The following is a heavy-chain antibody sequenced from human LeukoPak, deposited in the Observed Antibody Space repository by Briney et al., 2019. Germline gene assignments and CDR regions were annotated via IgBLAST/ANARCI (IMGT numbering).Heavy chain of an antibody. J-gene: IGHJ3*02. CDR2: ISAYNGNT. Sequence: ASVKVSCKASGYTFTSCGISWVRQAPGQGLEWMGWISAYNGNTNYAQKLQGRVTMTTDTSTSTAYMELRSLRSDDTAVYYCARDRERYYYYDSKTGDAFDIWGQGTMVTVSS. D-gene: IGHD3-22*01. CDR3: ARDRERYYYYDSKTGDAFDI. CDR1: GYTFTSCG. V-gene: IGHV1-18*01.